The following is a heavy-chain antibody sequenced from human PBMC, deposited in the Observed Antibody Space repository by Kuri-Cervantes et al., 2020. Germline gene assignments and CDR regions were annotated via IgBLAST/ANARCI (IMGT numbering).Heavy chain of an antibody. CDR3: ARVPGSFDY. CDR1: GGSISSSSYY. J-gene: IGHJ4*02. D-gene: IGHD3-10*01. Sequence: SETLSLTCTVSGGSISSSSYYWSWIRQSPGKGLEWIAEINESGKTYYNPSLKSRVIISVDTPKNQFSLNLSSVAAADTAVYFCARVPGSFDYWGQGTQVTVSS. V-gene: IGHV4-39*07. CDR2: INESGKT.